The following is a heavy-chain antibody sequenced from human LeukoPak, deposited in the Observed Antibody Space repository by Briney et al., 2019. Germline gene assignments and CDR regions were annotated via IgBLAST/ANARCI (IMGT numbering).Heavy chain of an antibody. Sequence: GGSLRLSCAASGFIFSGYWMNWVRPAPGKGLEWVANKKQDGSEEHYVDSVRGRFTISRDNAKNSLYLQMNSLRVEDTAVYYCARDGFVGAADYWGQGTRLTVSS. CDR3: ARDGFVGAADY. D-gene: IGHD6-13*01. CDR2: KKQDGSEE. J-gene: IGHJ4*02. CDR1: GFIFSGYW. V-gene: IGHV3-7*01.